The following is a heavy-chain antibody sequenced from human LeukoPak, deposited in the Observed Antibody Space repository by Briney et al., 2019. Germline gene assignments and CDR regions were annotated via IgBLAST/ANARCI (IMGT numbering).Heavy chain of an antibody. CDR2: IYYSGST. CDR3: ARSRLLTIFGVVTQYYFDY. J-gene: IGHJ4*02. D-gene: IGHD3-3*01. V-gene: IGHV4-39*01. Sequence: SETLSLTCTVSGGSISSSSYYWGWIRQPPGKGLEWIGSIYYSGSTYYNPSLKSRVTISVDTSKNQFSLKLSSVTAADTAVYYCARSRLLTIFGVVTQYYFDYWGQGTLVTVSS. CDR1: GGSISSSSYY.